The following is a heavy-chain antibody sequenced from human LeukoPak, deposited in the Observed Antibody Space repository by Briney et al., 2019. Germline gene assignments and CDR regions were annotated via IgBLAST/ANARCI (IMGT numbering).Heavy chain of an antibody. CDR2: IYYSGST. V-gene: IGHV4-59*01. J-gene: IGHJ4*02. Sequence: SETLSLTCAVSGGSISGYYWSWIRQPPGKGLEWIGYIYYSGSTNYNPSLKSRVTISVDTSKNQFSLKLSSVTAADTAVYYCARAFNKQQLGNFDYWGQGTLVTVSS. D-gene: IGHD6-13*01. CDR1: GGSISGYY. CDR3: ARAFNKQQLGNFDY.